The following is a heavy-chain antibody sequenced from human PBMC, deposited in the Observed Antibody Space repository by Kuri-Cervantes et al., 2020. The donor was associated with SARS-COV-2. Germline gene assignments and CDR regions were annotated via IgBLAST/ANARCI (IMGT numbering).Heavy chain of an antibody. CDR3: ARDVGYGGSSELDVTYFDF. Sequence: SVKVSCKASRDTFTTFGFSWVRQAPGQGLEWMGGIIPFFGTPSYAQRFQGRVTITADEPTRTVYMEMSSLTLEDTAVYFCARDVGYGGSSELDVTYFDFWGQGTLVTVSS. CDR2: IIPFFGTP. CDR1: RDTFTTFG. V-gene: IGHV1-69*13. J-gene: IGHJ4*02. D-gene: IGHD4-23*01.